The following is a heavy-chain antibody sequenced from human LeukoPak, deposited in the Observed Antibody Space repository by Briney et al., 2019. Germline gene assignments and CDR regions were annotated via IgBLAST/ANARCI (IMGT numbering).Heavy chain of an antibody. CDR2: ISAYNGNT. CDR3: ARARANTAMVIWAFDI. Sequence: ASVKVSCKASGNTFTSYGISWVRQAPGQGLEWMGWISAYNGNTNYAQKLQGRVTMTTDTSTSTAYMELRSLRSDDTAVYYCARARANTAMVIWAFDIWGQGTMVTVSS. V-gene: IGHV1-18*01. D-gene: IGHD5-18*01. CDR1: GNTFTSYG. J-gene: IGHJ3*02.